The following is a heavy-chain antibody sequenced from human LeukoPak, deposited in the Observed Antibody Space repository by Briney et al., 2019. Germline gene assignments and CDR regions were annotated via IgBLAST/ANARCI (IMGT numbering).Heavy chain of an antibody. J-gene: IGHJ4*02. D-gene: IGHD3-3*01. CDR1: GFTFTSAW. Sequence: GGSLRLSCAASGFTFTSAWMSWVRQAPGKGLEWVGRIKGKTAAGAPDYVASVKGRFTISRDDSKNTLFLQMNSLKTEDTAVYYCITGDYDFWSGFYSPNHYFDYWGQGTLVTVSS. V-gene: IGHV3-15*01. CDR2: IKGKTAAGAP. CDR3: ITGDYDFWSGFYSPNHYFDY.